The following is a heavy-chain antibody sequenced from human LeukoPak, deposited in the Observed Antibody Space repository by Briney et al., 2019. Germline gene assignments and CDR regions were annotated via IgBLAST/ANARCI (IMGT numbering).Heavy chain of an antibody. CDR3: AREVDAFDI. Sequence: ASVKVSCRASGYIFTSHYMHWVRQAPGQGLEWMGLIDPGGDNTNYAQKFQGRVTMTRDMSMNTVYMELNSLKSEDTALYYCAREVDAFDIWGQGTLVTVSS. J-gene: IGHJ3*02. V-gene: IGHV1-46*01. CDR2: IDPGGDNT. CDR1: GYIFTSHY.